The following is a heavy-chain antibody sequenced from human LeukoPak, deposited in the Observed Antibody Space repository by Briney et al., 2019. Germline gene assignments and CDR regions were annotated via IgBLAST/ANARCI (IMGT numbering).Heavy chain of an antibody. CDR1: RFTFSSYW. J-gene: IGHJ6*03. CDR2: IKQDGSEK. Sequence: GGSLRLSCAASRFTFSSYWMSWVRQAPGKGLEWVANIKQDGSEKYYVDSVKGRFTISRDNAKNSLYLQLNSLRAEDTAVYYCASDNIVATIRPYYYYYYMDVWGKGTTVTVSS. CDR3: ASDNIVATIRPYYYYYYMDV. V-gene: IGHV3-7*01. D-gene: IGHD5-12*01.